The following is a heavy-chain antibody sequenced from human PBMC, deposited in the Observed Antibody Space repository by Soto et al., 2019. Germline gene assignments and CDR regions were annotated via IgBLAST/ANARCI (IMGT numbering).Heavy chain of an antibody. CDR2: IVGKDGTI. D-gene: IGHD6-13*01. CDR3: TTDSYSSTTIVRFDY. Sequence: GGSLRLSCAATGFTFRSYGMSWVRQTPGRGLEWVSIVGKDGTIYYAEPVKGRFAISRDDWNSLVYLQMNSLETYDTAVYFCTTDSYSSTTIVRFDYWGHGTLVTVSS. J-gene: IGHJ4*03. V-gene: IGHV3-23*01. CDR1: GFTFRSYG.